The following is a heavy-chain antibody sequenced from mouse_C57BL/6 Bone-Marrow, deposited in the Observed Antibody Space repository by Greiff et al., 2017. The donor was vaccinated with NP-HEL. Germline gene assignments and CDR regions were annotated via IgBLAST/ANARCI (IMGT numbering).Heavy chain of an antibody. CDR1: GFTFSSYA. CDR2: ISDGGSYT. J-gene: IGHJ3*01. CDR3: ARTSNCSAWFAY. Sequence: DVMLVESGGGLVKPGGSLKLSCAASGFTFSSYAMSWVRQTPEKRLEWVATISDGGSYTYYPDNVKGRFTISRDNAKNNLYLQMSHLKSEDTAMYYCARTSNCSAWFAYWGQGTLVTVSA. D-gene: IGHD2-5*01. V-gene: IGHV5-4*03.